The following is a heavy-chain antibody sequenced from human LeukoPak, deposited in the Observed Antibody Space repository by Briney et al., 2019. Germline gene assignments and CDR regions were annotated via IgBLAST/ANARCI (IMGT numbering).Heavy chain of an antibody. V-gene: IGHV4-34*01. CDR2: INHSGST. Sequence: PSETLSLTCAVYGGSFSGYYWSWIRQPPGKGLEWIGEINHSGSTNYNPSLKSRVTISVDTSKNQFSLKLSSVTAADTAVYYCARGRAALQAKYFDLWGRGTLVTVSS. J-gene: IGHJ2*01. D-gene: IGHD2-15*01. CDR3: ARGRAALQAKYFDL. CDR1: GGSFSGYY.